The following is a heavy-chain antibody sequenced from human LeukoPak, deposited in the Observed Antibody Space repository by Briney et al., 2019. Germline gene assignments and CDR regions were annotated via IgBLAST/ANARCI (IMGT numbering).Heavy chain of an antibody. CDR3: ARHGYALDY. CDR1: GASVSSTSYY. D-gene: IGHD3-16*01. Sequence: SETLSLTCTVSGASVSSTSYYWGWIRQSPGRGLEWIGSIYYTGNTYNNPSLKSRVTISVDTAKNHFSLRLSSVTAADTAVYFCARHGYALDYWGQGTLVIVSS. J-gene: IGHJ4*02. V-gene: IGHV4-39*01. CDR2: IYYTGNT.